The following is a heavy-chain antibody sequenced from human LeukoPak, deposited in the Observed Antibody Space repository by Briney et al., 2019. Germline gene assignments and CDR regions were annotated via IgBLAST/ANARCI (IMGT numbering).Heavy chain of an antibody. D-gene: IGHD5-18*01. Sequence: SQTLSLTCTVSGDSISSGSYYWSWIRQPAGKGLEWIGRIYTSGSTNYNPSLKSRVTISVDTSKNQFSLKLSSVTAADTAVYYCARGSTAMVNYFDYWGQGTLVTVSS. CDR2: IYTSGST. V-gene: IGHV4-61*02. CDR1: GDSISSGSYY. CDR3: ARGSTAMVNYFDY. J-gene: IGHJ4*02.